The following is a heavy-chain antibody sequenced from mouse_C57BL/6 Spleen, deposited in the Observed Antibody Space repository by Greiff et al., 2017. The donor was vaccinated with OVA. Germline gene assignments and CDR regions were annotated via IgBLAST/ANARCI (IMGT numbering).Heavy chain of an antibody. CDR3: ASREVSYDYFDY. D-gene: IGHD2-3*01. CDR2: IYPGDGDT. Sequence: VKLQESGPELVKPGASVKISCKASGYAFSSSWMNWVKQRPGKGLEWIGRIYPGDGDTNYNGKFKGKATLTADKSSSTAYMQLSSLTSEDSAVYFCASREVSYDYFDYWGQGTTLTVSS. V-gene: IGHV1-82*01. J-gene: IGHJ2*01. CDR1: GYAFSSSW.